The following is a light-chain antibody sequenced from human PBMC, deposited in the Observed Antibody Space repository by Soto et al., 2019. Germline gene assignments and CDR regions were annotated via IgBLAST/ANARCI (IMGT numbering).Light chain of an antibody. CDR2: GAS. CDR3: HQYHRSPRT. Sequence: EIVLTQSPVTLSLSPGERATLSCRASQSVGSSYLAWYQQKPGQAPRLLIYGASSRATGIPDRFSGSGSGTDFTFTISGLEPEGFAVYFCHQYHRSPRTFGQGTKVEIK. CDR1: QSVGSSY. V-gene: IGKV3-20*01. J-gene: IGKJ1*01.